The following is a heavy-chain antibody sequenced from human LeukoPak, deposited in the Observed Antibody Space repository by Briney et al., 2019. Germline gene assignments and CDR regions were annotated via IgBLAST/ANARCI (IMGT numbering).Heavy chain of an antibody. CDR2: INTNTGNP. D-gene: IGHD6-19*01. CDR3: ARDLGIAVAGTYYYYYMDV. V-gene: IGHV7-4-1*02. CDR1: GYTFTSYA. J-gene: IGHJ6*03. Sequence: GASVKVSCKASGYTFTSYAMNWVRQAPGQGLEWMGWINTNTGNPTYAQGFTGRFVFSLDTPVSTAYLQISSLKAEDTAVYYCARDLGIAVAGTYYYYYMDVWGKGTTVTVSS.